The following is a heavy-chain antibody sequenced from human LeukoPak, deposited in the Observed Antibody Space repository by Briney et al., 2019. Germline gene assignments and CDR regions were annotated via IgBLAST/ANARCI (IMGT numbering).Heavy chain of an antibody. CDR3: AKVVSGYHFDY. CDR1: GFTFSSYA. D-gene: IGHD5-12*01. CDR2: ISGSGGNT. J-gene: IGHJ4*02. V-gene: IGHV3-23*01. Sequence: GWSLRLPCAASGFTFSSYAMSWVRQAPGKGLEWVSGISGSGGNTYYADSVKGRFTISRDNSQNTLYLQMNTLRAEDTAVYYCAKVVSGYHFDYWGQGTLVTVSS.